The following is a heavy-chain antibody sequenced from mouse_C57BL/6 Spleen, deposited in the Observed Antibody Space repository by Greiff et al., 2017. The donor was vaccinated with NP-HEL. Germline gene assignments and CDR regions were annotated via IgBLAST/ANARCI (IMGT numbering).Heavy chain of an antibody. CDR3: VTAVEVDY. CDR2: IDPSDSYT. V-gene: IGHV1-59*01. D-gene: IGHD1-1*01. J-gene: IGHJ4*01. Sequence: VQLQQPGAELVRPGTSVKLSCKASGYTFTSYWMHWVKQRPGQGLEWIGVIDPSDSYTNYNQKFKGKATLTVDTSSSTAYMQLSSLTSEDSAVYYCVTAVEVDYWGQGTSVTVSS. CDR1: GYTFTSYW.